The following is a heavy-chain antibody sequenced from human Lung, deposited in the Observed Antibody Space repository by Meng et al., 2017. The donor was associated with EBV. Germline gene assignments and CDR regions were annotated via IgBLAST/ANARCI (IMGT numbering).Heavy chain of an antibody. CDR2: INHSGST. CDR1: GGSFSGYY. CDR3: ARGRIIGDSSGYSDY. Sequence: QLQLQQWGAGLLKASEALSLNCAVYGGSFSGYYWSWIRQPPGKGLEWIGEINHSGSTNYNPSLKSRVTISVDTSKNQFSLKLSSVTAADTAVYYCARGRIIGDSSGYSDYWGQGTLVTVSS. J-gene: IGHJ4*02. V-gene: IGHV4-34*01. D-gene: IGHD3-22*01.